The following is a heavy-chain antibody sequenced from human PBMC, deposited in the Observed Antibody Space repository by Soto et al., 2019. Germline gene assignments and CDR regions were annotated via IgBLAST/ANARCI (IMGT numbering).Heavy chain of an antibody. CDR3: ARQIYDSDTGPNFQYYFDS. CDR2: IDPSDSQT. V-gene: IGHV5-10-1*01. J-gene: IGHJ4*02. Sequence: PGESLKISCKGSGYSFAGYWITWVRQKPGKGLEWMGRIDPSDSQTYYSPSFRGHVTISVTKSITTVFLQWSSLRASDTAMYYCARQIYDSDTGPNFQYYFDSWGQVPQGTVSS. CDR1: GYSFAGYW. D-gene: IGHD3-22*01.